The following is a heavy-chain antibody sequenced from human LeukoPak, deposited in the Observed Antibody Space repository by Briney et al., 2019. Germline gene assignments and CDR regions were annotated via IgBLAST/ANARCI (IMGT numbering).Heavy chain of an antibody. D-gene: IGHD2-2*02. V-gene: IGHV3-30*18. Sequence: PGGSLRLSCAASGFTFSSYTMSWVRQAPGKGLDWVAVISYDGSNKYYADSVKGRFTISRDNSKNTLYLQMSSLRAEDTAVYYCVKDGYCSSTSCYRFWSYYYYGMDVWGQGTTVTVSS. CDR1: GFTFSSYT. J-gene: IGHJ6*02. CDR2: ISYDGSNK. CDR3: VKDGYCSSTSCYRFWSYYYYGMDV.